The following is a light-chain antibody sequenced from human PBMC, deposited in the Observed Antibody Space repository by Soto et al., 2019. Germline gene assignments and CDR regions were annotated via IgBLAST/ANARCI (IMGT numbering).Light chain of an antibody. J-gene: IGKJ1*01. Sequence: EIVMTQSPATLSVSPGERATLSCRASQSVSSNLAWYQQKPGQPPRLLIYGASTRATGIPARFSGSGSGTEFTLTIGSLQSEDFAVYYCQQYINWWTVGQGTKVEIK. V-gene: IGKV3-15*01. CDR2: GAS. CDR1: QSVSSN. CDR3: QQYINWWT.